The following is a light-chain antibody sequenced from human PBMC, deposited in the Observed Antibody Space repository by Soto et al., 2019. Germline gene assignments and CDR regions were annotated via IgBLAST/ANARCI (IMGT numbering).Light chain of an antibody. CDR1: QTISGN. CDR3: QQYNNWPWT. CDR2: GAS. J-gene: IGKJ1*01. Sequence: EIVMTQSPATLSVSPGERATLSCRASQTISGNLAWYQHKPGQAPRLLIYGASTRATGIPARFSGSGSGTEFTLTISSLQSEDFAVYSCQQYNNWPWTFGQGTKVDIK. V-gene: IGKV3D-15*01.